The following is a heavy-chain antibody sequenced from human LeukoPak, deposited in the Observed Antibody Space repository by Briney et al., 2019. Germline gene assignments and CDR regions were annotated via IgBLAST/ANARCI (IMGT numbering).Heavy chain of an antibody. CDR1: GYTFTIYD. V-gene: IGHV1-8*01. CDR2: MNPNSGNT. D-gene: IGHD6-19*01. J-gene: IGHJ6*02. Sequence: GASVKVSCKASGYTFTIYDINWVRQAPGQGLERMGWMNPNSGNTGYAQKFQGRVTMTRNTSISTAYMELSSLRSEDTAVYYCARGVDSSGWSYYYYYYGMDVWGQGTTVTVSS. CDR3: ARGVDSSGWSYYYYYYGMDV.